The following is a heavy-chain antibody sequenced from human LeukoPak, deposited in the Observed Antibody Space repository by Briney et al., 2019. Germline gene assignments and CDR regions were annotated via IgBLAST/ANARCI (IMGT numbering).Heavy chain of an antibody. CDR1: GFSLSTSGVG. CDR3: ARKRGAKLDY. Sequence: SGPTLVNPTQTLTLTCTFSGFSLSTSGVGVGWIRQPPGKALEWLARIDWDDDKYYSTSLKTRLTISKDTSKNQVVLTMTNMDPVDTATYYCARKRGAKLDYWGQGTLVTVSS. D-gene: IGHD3-10*01. V-gene: IGHV2-70*11. J-gene: IGHJ4*02. CDR2: IDWDDDK.